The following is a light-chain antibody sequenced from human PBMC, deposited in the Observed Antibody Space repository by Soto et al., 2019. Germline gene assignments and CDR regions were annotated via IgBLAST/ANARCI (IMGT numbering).Light chain of an antibody. CDR1: QSVGSTY. CDR3: QHYNSYSEA. Sequence: EIVLTQSPGTLSLSPGERSTLSCRASQSVGSTYLAWYQRKPGQAPRLLIYGASSRATGIPDRFSGSGSGTEFTLTISSLQPDDFATYYCQHYNSYSEAFGQGTRWIS. J-gene: IGKJ1*01. CDR2: GAS. V-gene: IGKV3-20*01.